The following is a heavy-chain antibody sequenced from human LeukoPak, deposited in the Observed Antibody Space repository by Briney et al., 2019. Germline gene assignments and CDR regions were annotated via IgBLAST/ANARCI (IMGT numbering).Heavy chain of an antibody. CDR1: GFTFSSYA. J-gene: IGHJ6*03. V-gene: IGHV3-23*01. Sequence: GGSLRLSCAASGFTFSSYAMSWVRQAPEKGLEWVSAISGSGGSTYYADSVKGRFTISRDNSKNTLYLQMNSLRAEDTAVYYCAKDCEIAAPSGYYMDVWGKGTTVTVSS. D-gene: IGHD6-6*01. CDR3: AKDCEIAAPSGYYMDV. CDR2: ISGSGGST.